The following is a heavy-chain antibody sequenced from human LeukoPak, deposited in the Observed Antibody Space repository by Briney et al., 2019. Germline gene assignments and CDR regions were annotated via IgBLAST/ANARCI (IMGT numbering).Heavy chain of an antibody. V-gene: IGHV1-69*05. J-gene: IGHJ5*02. D-gene: IGHD6-6*01. CDR3: ARDLSPLEQLVGGGWFDP. CDR2: IIPIFGTA. CDR1: GGTFSSYA. Sequence: SVKVSCKASGGTFSSYAISWVRQAPGQGLEWMGGIIPIFGTANYAQKFQGRVTITTDESTSTAYMELSSLRSEDTAVYYCARDLSPLEQLVGGGWFDPWGQGTLVTVSS.